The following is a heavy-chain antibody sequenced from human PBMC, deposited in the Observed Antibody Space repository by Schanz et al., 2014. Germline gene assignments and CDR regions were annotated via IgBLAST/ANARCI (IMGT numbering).Heavy chain of an antibody. CDR1: GGSIISSTW. CDR3: VRGVGAWEQRIFDY. J-gene: IGHJ4*02. Sequence: QVLLQESGPGVVKPSGTLSLTCAVSGGSIISSTWWGWVRQPPGKGLEWIGEIYHNGDTSFNPSLKSRATMSVDKTKKEFSLRLTSLTAADTALYYCVRGVGAWEQRIFDYWGKGTLVTVSS. D-gene: IGHD1-26*01. CDR2: IYHNGDT. V-gene: IGHV4-4*02.